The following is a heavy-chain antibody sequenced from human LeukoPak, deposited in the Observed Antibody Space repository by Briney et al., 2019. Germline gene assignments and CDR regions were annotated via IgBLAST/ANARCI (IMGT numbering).Heavy chain of an antibody. CDR2: IIPILGIA. CDR3: ARVRVYSSGWYGVSWFDP. Sequence: SVKVSCKASGGTFSSYTISWVRQAPGQGLEWMGRIIPILGIANYAQKFQGRVTITADKSTSTAYMELSSPRSEDTAVYYCARVRVYSSGWYGVSWFDPWGQGTLVTVSS. CDR1: GGTFSSYT. D-gene: IGHD6-19*01. J-gene: IGHJ5*02. V-gene: IGHV1-69*02.